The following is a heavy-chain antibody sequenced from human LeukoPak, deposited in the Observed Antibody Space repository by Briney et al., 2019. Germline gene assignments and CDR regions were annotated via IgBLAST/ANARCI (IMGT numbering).Heavy chain of an antibody. CDR1: GFTFSSYE. J-gene: IGHJ4*02. CDR3: ARDHNGPYTFDY. CDR2: ISSSGSTI. Sequence: GGSLRLSCAASGFTFSSYEMNWVRQAPGKGLEWVSYISSSGSTIYYADSVKGRFTISRDNANNSLYLQMNSLRAEDTAVYYCARDHNGPYTFDYWGQGTLVTVSS. D-gene: IGHD2-2*02. V-gene: IGHV3-48*03.